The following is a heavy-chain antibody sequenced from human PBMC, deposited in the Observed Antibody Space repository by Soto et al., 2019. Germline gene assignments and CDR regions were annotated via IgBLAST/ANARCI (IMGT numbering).Heavy chain of an antibody. V-gene: IGHV1-69*13. D-gene: IGHD2-2*01. Sequence: ASVKVSCKASGGTFSSYAISWVRQAPGQGLEWMGGIIPIFGTANYAQKFQGRVTITADESTSTAYMELSSLRPEDTAVYYCARGSSWPDAFDIWGQGTMVTVSS. CDR3: ARGSSWPDAFDI. CDR2: IIPIFGTA. J-gene: IGHJ3*02. CDR1: GGTFSSYA.